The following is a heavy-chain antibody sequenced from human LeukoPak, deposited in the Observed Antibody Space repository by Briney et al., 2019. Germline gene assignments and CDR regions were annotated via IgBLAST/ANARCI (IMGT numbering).Heavy chain of an antibody. D-gene: IGHD3-10*01. Sequence: SVKVSCKASGGTFSSYAISWVRQAPGQGLEWMGGIIPIFGTANYAQKFQGRVTITTDESTSTAYMELSSLRSEDTAVYYCATGFMVRGVQDYWGQGTLVTVSS. CDR3: ATGFMVRGVQDY. CDR1: GGTFSSYA. CDR2: IIPIFGTA. V-gene: IGHV1-69*05. J-gene: IGHJ4*02.